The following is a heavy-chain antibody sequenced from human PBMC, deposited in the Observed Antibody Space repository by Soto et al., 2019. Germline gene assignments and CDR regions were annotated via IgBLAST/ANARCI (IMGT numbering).Heavy chain of an antibody. D-gene: IGHD6-13*01. Sequence: GPLRLFFAFSRFTFSKAAMSLVRRAPGKGLEWVSAISGSGGCPYYADSVKGRFTIPRDNSKHTPYLKMSSLRAEDTAVYYCAKDRASSWEGTIWGQGTLVTVSA. CDR2: ISGSGGCP. CDR3: AKDRASSWEGTI. CDR1: RFTFSKAA. J-gene: IGHJ4*02. V-gene: IGHV3-23*01.